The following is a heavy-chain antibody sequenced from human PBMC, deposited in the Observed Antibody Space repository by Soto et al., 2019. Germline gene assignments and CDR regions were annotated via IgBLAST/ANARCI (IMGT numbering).Heavy chain of an antibody. V-gene: IGHV3-30-3*01. Sequence: PGGSLRLSCAASGFTFSSYAMHWVRQAPGKGLEWVAVISYDGSNKYYADSVKGRFTISRDNSKNTLYLQMNSLRAEDTAVYYCARDPVYDFWSGYLTAGMDVWGQGTTVTVSS. D-gene: IGHD3-3*01. J-gene: IGHJ6*02. CDR3: ARDPVYDFWSGYLTAGMDV. CDR2: ISYDGSNK. CDR1: GFTFSSYA.